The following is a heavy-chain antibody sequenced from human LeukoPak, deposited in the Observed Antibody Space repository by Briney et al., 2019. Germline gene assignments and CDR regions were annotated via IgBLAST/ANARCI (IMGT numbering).Heavy chain of an antibody. CDR3: ARVYRAVLETYYYYYMDV. J-gene: IGHJ6*03. D-gene: IGHD2-2*02. CDR1: GFTVSSNY. V-gene: IGHV3-66*01. Sequence: GGSLRLSCAASGFTVSSNYMSWVRQAPGKGLEWVSVIYSGGSTYYADSVKGRFTISRDNSKNTLYLQMNSLRAEDTAVYYCARVYRAVLETYYYYYMDVWGKGTTVTISS. CDR2: IYSGGST.